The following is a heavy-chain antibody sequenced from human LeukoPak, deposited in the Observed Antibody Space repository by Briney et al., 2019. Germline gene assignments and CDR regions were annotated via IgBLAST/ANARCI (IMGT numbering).Heavy chain of an antibody. J-gene: IGHJ5*02. Sequence: SETLSLTCTVSGGSISSYYWSWIRQPPGKGLEWIGYIYYSGSTNYNPSLKSRVTISVDTSKNQFSLKLSSVTAADTAVYCCARDPSSSWYNNWFDPWGQGTLVTVSS. CDR2: IYYSGST. CDR3: ARDPSSSWYNNWFDP. D-gene: IGHD6-13*01. V-gene: IGHV4-59*01. CDR1: GGSISSYY.